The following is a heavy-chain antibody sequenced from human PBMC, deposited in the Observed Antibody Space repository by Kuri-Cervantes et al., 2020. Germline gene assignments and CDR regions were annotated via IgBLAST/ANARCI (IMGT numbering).Heavy chain of an antibody. CDR1: GYTFSSFA. Sequence: ASVKVSCKASGYTFSSFAIHWVRQAPGQRLEWIGWIDAGNGKTTYSQNCQDRVTITRETSASTAYMKLSSLGSEETAVYYCARKATYGSSWNFDYWGQRTLVTVSS. D-gene: IGHD6-13*01. CDR3: ARKATYGSSWNFDY. V-gene: IGHV1-3*01. CDR2: IDAGNGKT. J-gene: IGHJ4*02.